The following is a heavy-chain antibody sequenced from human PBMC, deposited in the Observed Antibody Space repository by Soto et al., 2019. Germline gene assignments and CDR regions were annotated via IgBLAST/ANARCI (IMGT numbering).Heavy chain of an antibody. Sequence: EVQLLESGGGLVQPGGSLRLSRAASGFTFSSYAMSWVRQAPGKGLEWVSAISGSGGSTYYADSVKGRFTISRDNSKNTLYLQMNSLRGEDTAVYYCANQVAGIDNWFDPWGQGTLVTVSS. CDR2: ISGSGGST. V-gene: IGHV3-23*01. J-gene: IGHJ5*02. CDR1: GFTFSSYA. D-gene: IGHD6-19*01. CDR3: ANQVAGIDNWFDP.